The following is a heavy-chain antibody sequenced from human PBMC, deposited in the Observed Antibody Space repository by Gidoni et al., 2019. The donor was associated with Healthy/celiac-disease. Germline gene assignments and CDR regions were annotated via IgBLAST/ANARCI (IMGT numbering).Heavy chain of an antibody. CDR3: ARDDNGSGGNYYYYGMDV. CDR2: IWYDGSNK. V-gene: IGHV3-33*01. Sequence: QVQLVESGGGVVQPGRSLRLSCAASGFTFSSYGMHWVRQAPGKGLEWVAVIWYDGSNKYYADSVKGRFTISRDNSKNTLYLQMNSLRAEDTAVYYCARDDNGSGGNYYYYGMDVWGQGTTVTVSS. CDR1: GFTFSSYG. D-gene: IGHD3-10*01. J-gene: IGHJ6*02.